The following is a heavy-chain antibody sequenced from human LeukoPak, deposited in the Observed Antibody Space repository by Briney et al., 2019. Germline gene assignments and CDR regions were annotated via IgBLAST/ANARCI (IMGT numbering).Heavy chain of an antibody. CDR1: GGTFSSYA. J-gene: IGHJ3*02. CDR2: IIPIFGTA. V-gene: IGHV1-69*06. Sequence: SVKVSCKASGGTFSSYAITWVRQAPGQGLEWMGGIIPIFGTANYAQKFQGRVTITADKSTSTAYMDLSSLRSEDTAVYYCARVRAAGRTRDAFDIWGQGTMVAVSS. D-gene: IGHD1-14*01. CDR3: ARVRAAGRTRDAFDI.